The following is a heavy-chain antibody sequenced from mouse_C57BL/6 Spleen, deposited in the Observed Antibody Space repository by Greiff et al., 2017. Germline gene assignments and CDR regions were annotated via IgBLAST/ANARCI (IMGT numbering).Heavy chain of an antibody. CDR1: GFTFPDYY. D-gene: IGHD2-1*01. J-gene: IGHJ1*03. CDR2: IRNKANGYTT. CDR3: ARLYGNSVWYFDV. V-gene: IGHV7-3*01. Sequence: EVKLMESGGGLVQPGGSLSLSCAASGFTFPDYYMSWVRQPPGKALEWLGFIRNKANGYTTEYSASLKGRFTISRDNSQSILYLQLNALRAEDSATYYCARLYGNSVWYFDVWGTGTTGTVSS.